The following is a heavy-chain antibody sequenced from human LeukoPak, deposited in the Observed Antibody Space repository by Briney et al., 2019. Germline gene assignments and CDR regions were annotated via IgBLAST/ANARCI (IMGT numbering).Heavy chain of an antibody. CDR3: AKDRWELLSAFDI. D-gene: IGHD1-26*01. J-gene: IGHJ3*02. V-gene: IGHV3-9*01. CDR1: GFTFDDYA. Sequence: GGSLRLSCAASGFTFDDYAMHWVRHAPGKGLEWVSGISWNSGSIGYADSVKGRFTISRDNAKNSLYLQMNSLRAEDTALYYCAKDRWELLSAFDIWGQGTMVTVSS. CDR2: ISWNSGSI.